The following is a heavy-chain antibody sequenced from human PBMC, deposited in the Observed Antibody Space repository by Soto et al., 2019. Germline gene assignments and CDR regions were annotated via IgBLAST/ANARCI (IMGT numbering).Heavy chain of an antibody. V-gene: IGHV4-30-4*01. Sequence: KHSETLSLTCTVSGGSISSGDYYWSWIRQPPGKGLEWIGYIYYSGSTYYNPSLKSRVTISVDTSKNQFSLKLSSVTAADTAVYYCARDEARYCSGGSCYSNWFDPWGQGTLVTVSS. D-gene: IGHD2-15*01. CDR3: ARDEARYCSGGSCYSNWFDP. CDR1: GGSISSGDYY. J-gene: IGHJ5*02. CDR2: IYYSGST.